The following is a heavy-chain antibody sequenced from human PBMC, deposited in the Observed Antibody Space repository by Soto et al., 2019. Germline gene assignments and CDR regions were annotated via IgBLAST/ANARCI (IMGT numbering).Heavy chain of an antibody. D-gene: IGHD3-22*01. CDR1: GGSFSGYY. CDR3: ARGPIDYYDKSAPDY. V-gene: IGHV4-34*01. J-gene: IGHJ4*02. CDR2: INHSGST. Sequence: LPETLSLTCAVYGGSFSGYYWSWIRQPPGKGLEWIGEINHSGSTNYNPSLKSRVTISVDTSKSQFSLKLSSVTAADTAVYYCARGPIDYYDKSAPDYWGQGTLVTVSS.